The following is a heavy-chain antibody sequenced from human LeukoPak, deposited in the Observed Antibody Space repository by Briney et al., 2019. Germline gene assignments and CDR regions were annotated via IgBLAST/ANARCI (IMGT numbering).Heavy chain of an antibody. V-gene: IGHV4-39*07. CDR3: ARYSSGWPFDY. CDR1: GGSISSSSYY. CDR2: INHSGST. D-gene: IGHD6-19*01. J-gene: IGHJ4*01. Sequence: SETLSLTCTVSGGSISSSSYYWGWIRQPPGQGLEWIGEINHSGSTNYNPSLKSRVTISVDTSKNQFSLKLSSVTAADTAVYYCARYSSGWPFDYWGHGSLVTVSS.